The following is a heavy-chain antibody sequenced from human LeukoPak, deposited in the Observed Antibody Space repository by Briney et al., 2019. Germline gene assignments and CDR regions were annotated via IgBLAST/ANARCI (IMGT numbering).Heavy chain of an antibody. V-gene: IGHV4-34*01. J-gene: IGHJ4*02. Sequence: SETLSLTCVVYGGSFSGYYWSWIRQPPGKGLEWIGEINHSGSTNYNPSLKSRVTISVDTSKNQFSLKLSSVTAADTAVYYCASSSGWYSTNKFDYWGQGTLVTVSS. CDR2: INHSGST. CDR3: ASSSGWYSTNKFDY. CDR1: GGSFSGYY. D-gene: IGHD6-19*01.